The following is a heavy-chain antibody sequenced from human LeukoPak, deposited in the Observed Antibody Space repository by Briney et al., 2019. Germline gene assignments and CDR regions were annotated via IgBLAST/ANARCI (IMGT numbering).Heavy chain of an antibody. Sequence: GGSLRLSCAASGFTFSSYEMNWVRQAPGKGLEWVSYISSSGSTIYYADSVKGRFTISRDNAKNSLYLQMNSLRPDDTALYYCSTDPRLLIYWGHGTLVTVSS. V-gene: IGHV3-48*03. CDR3: STDPRLLIY. J-gene: IGHJ4*01. CDR1: GFTFSSYE. D-gene: IGHD2-8*01. CDR2: ISSSGSTI.